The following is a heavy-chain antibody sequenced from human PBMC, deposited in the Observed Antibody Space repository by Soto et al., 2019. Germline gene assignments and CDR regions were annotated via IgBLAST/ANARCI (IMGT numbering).Heavy chain of an antibody. J-gene: IGHJ4*02. CDR3: ARDLTYYYDSSGYFDY. V-gene: IGHV1-69*13. CDR2: IIPIFGTA. Sequence: ASVKVSCKASGGTFSSYAISWVRQAPGQGLEWMGGIIPIFGTANYAQKFQGRVTITADESTSTAYMELSSLRSEDTAVYYCARDLTYYYDSSGYFDYWGQGTLVTVSS. D-gene: IGHD3-22*01. CDR1: GGTFSSYA.